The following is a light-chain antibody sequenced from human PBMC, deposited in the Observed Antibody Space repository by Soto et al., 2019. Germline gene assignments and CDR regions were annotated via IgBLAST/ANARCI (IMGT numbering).Light chain of an antibody. CDR2: GAS. Sequence: EMVLTRSRGPLSLSPGEDRTRAGRASQSVTSRYLAWYQQKPGQAPRLLIYGASNRATGIPDRFSGSGSGTKFTLSISRLEPEDFAMYYCQQYGGSPRTFGQGTKVDNK. J-gene: IGKJ1*01. CDR1: QSVTSRY. V-gene: IGKV3-20*01. CDR3: QQYGGSPRT.